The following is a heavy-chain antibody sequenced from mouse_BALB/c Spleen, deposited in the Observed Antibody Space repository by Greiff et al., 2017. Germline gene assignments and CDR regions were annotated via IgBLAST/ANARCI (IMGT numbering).Heavy chain of an antibody. Sequence: EVHLVESGGGLVKPGGSLKLSCAASGFTFSSYAMSWVRQTPEKRLEWVASISSGGSTYYPDSVKGRFTISRDNARNILYLQMSSLRSEDTAMYYCAREGGRGGYGYWYFDVWGAGTTVTVSS. CDR1: GFTFSSYA. J-gene: IGHJ1*01. CDR3: AREGGRGGYGYWYFDV. D-gene: IGHD2-2*01. V-gene: IGHV5-6-5*01. CDR2: ISSGGST.